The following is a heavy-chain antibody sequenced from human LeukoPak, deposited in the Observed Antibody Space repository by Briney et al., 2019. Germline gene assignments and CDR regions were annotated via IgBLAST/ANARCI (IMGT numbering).Heavy chain of an antibody. V-gene: IGHV1-8*01. CDR2: MNPNSGNT. CDR3: ARELVLYYYYYYGMDV. CDR1: GYTFTSYD. D-gene: IGHD6-13*01. Sequence: ASVKVSCKASGYTFTSYDINWVRHATGQGLEWMGWMNPNSGNTGYAQKFQGRVTMTRNTSISTAYMELSSLRSEDTAVYYCARELVLYYYYYYGMDVWGQGTTVTVSS. J-gene: IGHJ6*02.